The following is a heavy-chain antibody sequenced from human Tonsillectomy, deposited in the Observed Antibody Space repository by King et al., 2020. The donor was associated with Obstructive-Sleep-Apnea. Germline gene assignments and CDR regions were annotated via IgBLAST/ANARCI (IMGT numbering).Heavy chain of an antibody. CDR3: ARGGYYDSSGYYPNDY. CDR1: GFTFSSYA. CDR2: ISYDGSNK. Sequence: VQLVESGGGVVQPGRPLRLSCAASGFTFSSYAMHWVRQAPGKGLEWVAVISYDGSNKYYADSVKGRFTISRDNSKNTLYLQMNSLRAEDTAVYYCARGGYYDSSGYYPNDYWGQGTLVTVSS. J-gene: IGHJ4*02. D-gene: IGHD3-22*01. V-gene: IGHV3-30-3*01.